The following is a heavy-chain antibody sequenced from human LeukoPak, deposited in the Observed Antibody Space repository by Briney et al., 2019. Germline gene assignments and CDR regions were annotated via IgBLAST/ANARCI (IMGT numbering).Heavy chain of an antibody. CDR2: ISSSSSYI. Sequence: GGSLRLSCAASGFTFSSYSMNWVRQAPGKGLEWVSSISSSSSYIYYADSVRGRFTISRDTAKNSLYLQMNSLRAEDTAVYYCARDVTGGFDYWGQGTLVTVSS. D-gene: IGHD2-21*02. CDR3: ARDVTGGFDY. V-gene: IGHV3-21*01. J-gene: IGHJ4*02. CDR1: GFTFSSYS.